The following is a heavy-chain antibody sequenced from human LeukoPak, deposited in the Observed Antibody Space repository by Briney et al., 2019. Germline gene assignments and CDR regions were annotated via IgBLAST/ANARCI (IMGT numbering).Heavy chain of an antibody. CDR1: GGSLSGYY. CDR2: INHSGST. CDR3: ARGRIASGAYYYYMDV. V-gene: IGHV4-34*01. J-gene: IGHJ6*03. Sequence: SETLSLTCAVFGGSLSGYYWSWIRQPPGKGLEWIGEINHSGSTIYNPSFKSRVTISVDTSKNQVSLKLSSVTAADTAVYYCARGRIASGAYYYYMDVWGKGTTVTVSS. D-gene: IGHD2-21*01.